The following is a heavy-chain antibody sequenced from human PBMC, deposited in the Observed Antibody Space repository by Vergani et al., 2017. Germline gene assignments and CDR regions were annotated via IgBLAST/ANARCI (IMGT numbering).Heavy chain of an antibody. V-gene: IGHV3-33*03. J-gene: IGHJ4*02. CDR3: AQCANSVPRLPVY. D-gene: IGHD5/OR15-5a*01. Sequence: QVQLVESGGGVVQPGRSLRLSCTPSSFKLGDYGMHWVRQAPGRGLEWVSMTWYEGNNNYYADSVKGRFTISRDNSKSTLFLQMNGLTSEDTAIYYCAQCANSVPRLPVYWGQGALVAVSS. CDR2: TWYEGNNN. CDR1: SFKLGDYG.